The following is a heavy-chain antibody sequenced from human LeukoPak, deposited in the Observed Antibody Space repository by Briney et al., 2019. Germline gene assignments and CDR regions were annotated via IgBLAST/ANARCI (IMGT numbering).Heavy chain of an antibody. D-gene: IGHD4-17*01. CDR2: IYYSGST. CDR1: GGSISSYY. CDR3: ARGGGVGVTTRVPYNWFDP. V-gene: IGHV4-59*01. J-gene: IGHJ5*02. Sequence: SETLSLTCTVSGGSISSYYWSWIRQPPGKGLEWIGYIYYSGSTNYNPSLKSRVTISVDTSKNQFSLKLSSVTAADTAVYYCARGGGVGVTTRVPYNWFDPWGQGTLVTVSS.